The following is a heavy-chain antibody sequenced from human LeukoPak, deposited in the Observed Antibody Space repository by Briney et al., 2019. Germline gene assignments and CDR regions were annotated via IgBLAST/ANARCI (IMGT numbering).Heavy chain of an antibody. D-gene: IGHD4-17*01. CDR2: IYTSGST. CDR1: GGSISSGSYY. J-gene: IGHJ3*02. V-gene: IGHV4-61*02. Sequence: PSGTLSLTCTVSGGSISSGSYYWSWIRQPAGKGLEWIGRIYTSGSTNYNPSLKSRVTISVDTSKNQFSLKLSSVTAADTAVYYCAREERTVTSPTGPSDAFDIWGQGTMVTVSS. CDR3: AREERTVTSPTGPSDAFDI.